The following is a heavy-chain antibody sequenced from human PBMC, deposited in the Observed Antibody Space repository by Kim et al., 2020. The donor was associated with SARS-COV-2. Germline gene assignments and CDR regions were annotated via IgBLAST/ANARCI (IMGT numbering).Heavy chain of an antibody. CDR1: GFTFRNYA. J-gene: IGHJ4*02. CDR3: AKEAAAGKGWVDY. CDR2: VSGSGDST. Sequence: GGSLRLFCAASGFTFRNYAMSWVRQAPGKGLEWVSSVSGSGDSTYYADSVKGRFTISRDNSKNTLYLQMNSLRGEDTAVYYCAKEAAAGKGWVDYWGQGTLVTVSS. D-gene: IGHD6-13*01. V-gene: IGHV3-23*01.